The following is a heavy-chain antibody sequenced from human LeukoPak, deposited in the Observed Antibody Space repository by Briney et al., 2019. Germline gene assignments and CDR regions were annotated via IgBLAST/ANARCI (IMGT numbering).Heavy chain of an antibody. Sequence: ASVKVSCKASGDTLTSYYMHWVRQAPGQGLEWMGIINPSGVNTNYAQKLQGRVTMTRDTSTSTVYMELSSLRSDDTAVYYCARVFWFGESSNWFDPWGQGTLVTVSS. CDR3: ARVFWFGESSNWFDP. J-gene: IGHJ5*02. D-gene: IGHD3-10*01. V-gene: IGHV1-46*04. CDR2: INPSGVNT. CDR1: GDTLTSYY.